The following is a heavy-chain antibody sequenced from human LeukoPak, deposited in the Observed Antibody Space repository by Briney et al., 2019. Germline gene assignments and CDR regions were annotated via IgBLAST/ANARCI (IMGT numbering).Heavy chain of an antibody. CDR2: IKNDGAVK. D-gene: IGHD6-13*01. CDR3: AKDSYSKGDF. J-gene: IGHJ4*02. V-gene: IGHV3-7*01. CDR1: GFTFSYHW. Sequence: HPGGSLRLSCAASGFTFSYHWMTWVRQAPGKGLEWVANIKNDGAVKNYVDSVKGRFTISRDNAKNSLYPQMNSLRAEDTAVYYCAKDSYSKGDFWGQGVLVTVSS.